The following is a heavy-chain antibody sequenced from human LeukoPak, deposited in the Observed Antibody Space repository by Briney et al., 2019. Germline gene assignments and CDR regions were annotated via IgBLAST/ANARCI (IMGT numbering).Heavy chain of an antibody. CDR3: AREGNDYYYDSSGDDY. D-gene: IGHD3-22*01. V-gene: IGHV4-34*01. CDR2: INHSGST. J-gene: IGHJ4*02. CDR1: GGSFSGYY. Sequence: PSETLSFTCAVYGGSFSGYYWSWIRQPPGKGLEWIGEINHSGSTNYNPSLKSRVTISVDTSKNQFSLKLSSVTAADTAVYYCAREGNDYYYDSSGDDYWGQGTLVTVSS.